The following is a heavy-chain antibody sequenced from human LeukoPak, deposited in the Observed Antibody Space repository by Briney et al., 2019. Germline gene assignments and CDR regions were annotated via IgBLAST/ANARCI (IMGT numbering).Heavy chain of an antibody. CDR3: AKASCSSGSCYHNWFDP. CDR1: GFTFSSYG. D-gene: IGHD2-15*01. Sequence: GRSLRLSCAASGFTFSSYGMHWVRQAPGKGLEWVAVISYDGSNKYYADSVKGRFTISRDNSKNTLYLQMNSLRAEDTAVYYCAKASCSSGSCYHNWFDPWGQGTLVTVSS. J-gene: IGHJ5*02. CDR2: ISYDGSNK. V-gene: IGHV3-30*18.